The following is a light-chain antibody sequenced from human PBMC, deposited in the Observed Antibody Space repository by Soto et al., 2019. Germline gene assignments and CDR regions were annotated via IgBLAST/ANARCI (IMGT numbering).Light chain of an antibody. CDR1: QGISSY. V-gene: IGKV1-39*01. CDR2: AVS. CDR3: QQGYDTPRT. Sequence: DIQLTQSPSFLSASVGDRVTISCRASQGISSYLAWYQQKPGKAPKLLIYAVSDLQRGVPSRFSGSGSGTDFTLTITSLQPEDLATYYCQQGYDTPRTFGGGTKVDIK. J-gene: IGKJ4*01.